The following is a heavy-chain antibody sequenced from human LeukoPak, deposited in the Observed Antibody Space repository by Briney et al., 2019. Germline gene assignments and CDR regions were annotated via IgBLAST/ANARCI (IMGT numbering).Heavy chain of an antibody. D-gene: IGHD2-8*02. J-gene: IGHJ4*01. CDR2: INHSGST. CDR3: AKGPSRPGGGGGVRACKTFLYL. CDR1: GGSFSGYY. Sequence: SETLSLTCAVYGGSFSGYYWSWIRQPPGKGLEWIGEINHSGSTNYNPSLKSRVTISVDTSKNQFSLKLSSVTAADTPVYYCAKGPSRPGGGGGVRACKTFLYLWGQGTLGTGS. V-gene: IGHV4-34*01.